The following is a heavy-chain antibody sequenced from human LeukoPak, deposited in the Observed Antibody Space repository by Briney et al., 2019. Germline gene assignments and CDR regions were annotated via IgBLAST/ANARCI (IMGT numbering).Heavy chain of an antibody. CDR1: GFTFSSYA. CDR3: ARVVPAAIPLVDY. V-gene: IGHV3-48*01. D-gene: IGHD2-2*02. CDR2: ISSSSSTI. Sequence: GRSLRLSCAASGFTFSSYAIHWVRQAPGKGLEWVSYISSSSSTIYYADSVKGRFTISRDNAKNSLYLQMNSLRAEDTAVYYCARVVPAAIPLVDYWGQGTLVTVSS. J-gene: IGHJ4*02.